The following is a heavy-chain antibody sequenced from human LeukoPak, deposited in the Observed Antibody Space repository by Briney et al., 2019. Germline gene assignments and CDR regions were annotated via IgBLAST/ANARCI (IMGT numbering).Heavy chain of an antibody. J-gene: IGHJ4*02. CDR2: IKQDGSDK. CDR1: GFTFSSYW. V-gene: IGHV3-7*01. D-gene: IGHD3-16*01. Sequence: GGSLRLSCAASGFTFSSYWMTWVRQAPGKGLEWVANIKQDGSDKYFVDSVKGRFTISRDNAKNSLYLQMNGLRAEDTAVYYCARGGGGSDYWGQGTLVTVSS. CDR3: ARGGGGSDY.